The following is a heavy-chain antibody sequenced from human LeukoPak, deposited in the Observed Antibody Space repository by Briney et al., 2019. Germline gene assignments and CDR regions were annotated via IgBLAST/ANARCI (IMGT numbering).Heavy chain of an antibody. CDR3: EGGYEALYYYYGMDV. V-gene: IGHV3-23*01. Sequence: GGSLRLSCAASGFTFSSYAMSWVRQAPGKGLEWVSAISGSGGSTYYADSVKGRFTISRDNSKNTLYLQMNSLRAEDTAVYYCEGGYEALYYYYGMDVWGQGTTVTVSS. CDR1: GFTFSSYA. D-gene: IGHD5-12*01. CDR2: ISGSGGST. J-gene: IGHJ6*02.